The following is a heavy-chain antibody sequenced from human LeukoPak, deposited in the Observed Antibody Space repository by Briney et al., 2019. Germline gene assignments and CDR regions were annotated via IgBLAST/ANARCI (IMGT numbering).Heavy chain of an antibody. Sequence: GTSLRLSCAASGFTFSSYWMHWVRQAPGKGLVWVSRINSDGSSTRYADSVKGRFTISRDNSKNTLYLQMNSLRAEDTAVYYCARARSSYGYGDAFDIWGQGTMVTVSS. CDR1: GFTFSSYW. D-gene: IGHD5-18*01. CDR3: ARARSSYGYGDAFDI. V-gene: IGHV3-74*01. CDR2: INSDGSST. J-gene: IGHJ3*02.